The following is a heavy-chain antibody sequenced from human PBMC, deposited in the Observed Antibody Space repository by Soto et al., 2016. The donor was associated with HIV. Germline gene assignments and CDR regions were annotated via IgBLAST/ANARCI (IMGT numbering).Heavy chain of an antibody. Sequence: EVQLVESGGGLVQPGGSLRLSCAASGFTVSSNYMSWVRQAPGKGLEWVSVIYSGGSTYYADSVKGRFTISRDNSKNTLYLQMNSLRAEDTAVYYCARDRRYYYDSSGPLHFDYWGQGTLVTVSS. D-gene: IGHD3-22*01. CDR2: IYSGGST. J-gene: IGHJ4*02. V-gene: IGHV3-66*01. CDR1: GFTVSSNY. CDR3: ARDRRYYYDSSGPLHFDY.